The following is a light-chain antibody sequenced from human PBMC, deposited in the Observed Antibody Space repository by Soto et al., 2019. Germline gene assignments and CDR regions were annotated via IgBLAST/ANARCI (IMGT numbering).Light chain of an antibody. V-gene: IGLV1-44*01. Sequence: QSVLTQPPSASGTPGQKVTISCSGSSSNIGGNPVNWYRQFPGTAPKVLIYSSDQRPSGVPDRFSGSKSGTSASLAISGLQSEDEADYYCATWDDSLNGRVFGGGPKVTVL. CDR2: SSD. CDR3: ATWDDSLNGRV. J-gene: IGLJ3*02. CDR1: SSNIGGNP.